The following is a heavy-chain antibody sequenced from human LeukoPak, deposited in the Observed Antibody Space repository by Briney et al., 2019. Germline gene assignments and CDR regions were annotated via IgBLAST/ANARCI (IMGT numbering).Heavy chain of an antibody. CDR2: LYHSGTT. CDR1: GYSISSGYC. CDR3: ARLYGSYYENYFDY. J-gene: IGHJ4*02. D-gene: IGHD1-26*01. V-gene: IGHV4-38-2*02. Sequence: PSETLSLTCSVSGYSISSGYCWGWIRQPPGMPLEWIGSLYHSGTTYYNPSLKGRVTISVDTSKNQFSLRLSSVTAADTAVYYCARLYGSYYENYFDYWGQGTLVTVSS.